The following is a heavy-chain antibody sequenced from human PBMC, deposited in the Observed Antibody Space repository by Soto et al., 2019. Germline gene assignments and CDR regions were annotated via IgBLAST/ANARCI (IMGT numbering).Heavy chain of an antibody. D-gene: IGHD3-3*01. CDR2: INPSGGST. Sequence: ASVKVSCKASGYTFTSYYMHWVRQAPGQGLEWMGIINPSGGSTSYAQKFQGRVTMTRDTSTSTVYMELSSLRSEDTAVYYCARVFNPWYDFWSGYYKSYYYGMDVWGQGTTVTVSS. J-gene: IGHJ6*02. CDR3: ARVFNPWYDFWSGYYKSYYYGMDV. V-gene: IGHV1-46*01. CDR1: GYTFTSYY.